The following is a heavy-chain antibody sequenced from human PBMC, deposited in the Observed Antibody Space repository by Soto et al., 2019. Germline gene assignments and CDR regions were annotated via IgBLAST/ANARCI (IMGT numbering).Heavy chain of an antibody. CDR3: ARWASATRQKYFDY. V-gene: IGHV5-51*01. D-gene: IGHD6-25*01. CDR2: IYPGDSDT. Sequence: PVVFLKISCKGAGYSFTNYWIGWVRQMPGKGLEWMGIIYPGDSDTRYSPSFQGQVTISADKSISTAYLQWSSLKASDTAMYYCARWASATRQKYFDYWGQGTLVTVSS. CDR1: GYSFTNYW. J-gene: IGHJ4*02.